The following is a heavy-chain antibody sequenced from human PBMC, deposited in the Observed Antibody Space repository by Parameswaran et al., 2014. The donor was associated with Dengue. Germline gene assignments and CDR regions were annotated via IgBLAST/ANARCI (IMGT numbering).Heavy chain of an antibody. CDR2: ISYDGSNK. CDR3: ARDLGQLVGSYY. J-gene: IGHJ4*02. Sequence: GGSLRLSCAASGFTFSFYAMHWVRQAPGKGLEWVAVISYDGSNKYYADSVKGRFTISRDNSKNTLYLQMNSLRAEDTAVYYCARDLGQLVGSYYWGQGTLVTVSS. CDR1: GFTFSFYA. D-gene: IGHD6-13*01. V-gene: IGHV3-30*14.